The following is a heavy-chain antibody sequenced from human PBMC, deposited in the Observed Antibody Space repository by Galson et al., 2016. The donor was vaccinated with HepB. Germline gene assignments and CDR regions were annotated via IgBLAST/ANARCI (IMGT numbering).Heavy chain of an antibody. Sequence: SLRLSCAASGFIFSHYCMHWVRQAPGAGLEWVARIWIDGSSTHHADSVRGRFTISRDNAKNTLYLKMNSLRAEDTALYYCATEDLSSPENGAFDIWGQGAMVTVSS. CDR1: GFIFSHYC. V-gene: IGHV3-33*01. D-gene: IGHD6-13*01. J-gene: IGHJ3*02. CDR3: ATEDLSSPENGAFDI. CDR2: IWIDGSST.